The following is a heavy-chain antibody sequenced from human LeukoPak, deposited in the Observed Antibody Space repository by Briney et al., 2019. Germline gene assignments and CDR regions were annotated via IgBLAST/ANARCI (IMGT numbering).Heavy chain of an antibody. D-gene: IGHD3-22*01. CDR3: AKLLSPYDSSGYYYFEY. Sequence: GGSLRLSCAASGFTFSSYAMSWVRQAPGKGLEWVSTISGSGDNTYYADSVRGRFTISRDNSKNTLYLEMNSLRVEDTAIYYCAKLLSPYDSSGYYYFEYWGQGTLVTVSS. J-gene: IGHJ4*02. CDR2: ISGSGDNT. CDR1: GFTFSSYA. V-gene: IGHV3-23*01.